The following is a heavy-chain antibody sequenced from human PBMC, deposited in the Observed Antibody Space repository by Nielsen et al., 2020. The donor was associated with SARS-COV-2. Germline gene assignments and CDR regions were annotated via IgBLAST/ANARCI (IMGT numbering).Heavy chain of an antibody. CDR1: GFTFSSYG. D-gene: IGHD2-15*01. Sequence: GGSLRLSCAASGFTFSSYGMHWVRQAPGKGLEWVAVISYDGSNKYYADSVKGRFTISRDNSKNTLYLQMNSLRAEDTAVYYCAKDQGCSGGSCYFTYYYYGMDVWGQGTTVTVSS. J-gene: IGHJ6*02. V-gene: IGHV3-30*18. CDR3: AKDQGCSGGSCYFTYYYYGMDV. CDR2: ISYDGSNK.